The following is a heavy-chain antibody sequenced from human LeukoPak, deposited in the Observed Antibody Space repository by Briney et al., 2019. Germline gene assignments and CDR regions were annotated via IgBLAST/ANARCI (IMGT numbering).Heavy chain of an antibody. CDR3: ARGGYSSSWYYWGDNDYYYMDV. D-gene: IGHD6-13*01. V-gene: IGHV3-30*01. J-gene: IGHJ6*03. Sequence: GRSLRLSCAASGFTFSSYAMHWVRQAPGKGLEWVAVISYDGSNKYYADSVKGRFTISRDNSKNTLYLQMNSLRAEDTAVYYCARGGYSSSWYYWGDNDYYYMDVWGKGTTVTVSS. CDR1: GFTFSSYA. CDR2: ISYDGSNK.